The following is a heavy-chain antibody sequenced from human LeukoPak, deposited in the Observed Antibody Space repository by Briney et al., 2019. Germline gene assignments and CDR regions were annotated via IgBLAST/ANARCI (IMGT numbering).Heavy chain of an antibody. J-gene: IGHJ3*02. CDR3: ARASLRDGYNLDAFDI. CDR1: GGSISSYY. D-gene: IGHD5-24*01. CDR2: IYYSGST. V-gene: IGHV4-59*01. Sequence: SETLSLTCTVSGGSISSYYWSWIRQPPGKGLEWIGYIYYSGSTNYNPSLKSRVTISVDTSKNQFSLKLSSVTAADTAVYYCARASLRDGYNLDAFDIWGQGTMVTVSS.